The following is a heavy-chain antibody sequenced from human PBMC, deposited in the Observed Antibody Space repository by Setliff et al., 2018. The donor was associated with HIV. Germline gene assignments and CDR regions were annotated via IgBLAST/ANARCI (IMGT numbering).Heavy chain of an antibody. CDR1: GGSISSYY. D-gene: IGHD2-21*02. V-gene: IGHV4-59*01. CDR3: VRLPFPPYCGGDCYSIDY. J-gene: IGHJ4*02. CDR2: IYYSGST. Sequence: SETLSLTCTVSGGSISSYYWSWIRQPPGKGLEWIGYIYYSGSTNYNPSLKSRVTISVDTSKNQFSLKLSSVTAADTAVYYCVRLPFPPYCGGDCYSIDYWGQGALVTVSS.